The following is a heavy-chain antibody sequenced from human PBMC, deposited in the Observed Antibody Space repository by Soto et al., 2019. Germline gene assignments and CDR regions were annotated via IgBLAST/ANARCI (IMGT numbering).Heavy chain of an antibody. CDR2: ISATGGNI. CDR1: GFTFSDYA. Sequence: GGSLRLSCVASGFTFSDYAMTWVRQALGKGLEWVATISATGGNIEYTDSLKGRFTISRDNSKNTLYLQLNGLTSDDTAVHYCAKVAGGLGYFDLWGRGTLVTVS. V-gene: IGHV3-23*01. D-gene: IGHD3-16*01. J-gene: IGHJ2*01. CDR3: AKVAGGLGYFDL.